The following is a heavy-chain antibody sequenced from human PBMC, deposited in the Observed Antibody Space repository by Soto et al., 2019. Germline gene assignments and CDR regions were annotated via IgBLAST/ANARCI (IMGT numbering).Heavy chain of an antibody. J-gene: IGHJ6*02. CDR2: ISAYNGNT. CDR1: GYTFTSYG. CDR3: ARRPYYDFWSGYSPAGYYYGMDV. D-gene: IGHD3-3*01. Sequence: ASVKVSCKASGYTFTSYGISWVRQVPGQGLEWMGWISAYNGNTNYAQKLQGRVTMTTDTSTSTAYMELRSLRSDGTAVYYCARRPYYDFWSGYSPAGYYYGMDVWGQGTTVTVSS. V-gene: IGHV1-18*01.